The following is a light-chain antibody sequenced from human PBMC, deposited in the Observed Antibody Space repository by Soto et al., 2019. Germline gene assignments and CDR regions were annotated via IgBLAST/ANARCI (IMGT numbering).Light chain of an antibody. Sequence: DIQMTQSPSSLSASVGDRVTITCRASQGISNYLNWYQQKPGKAPKLLMYAASSLQSGVPSRFGGSGSGTDFTLTISSLQPEDFATYYCQQSYSTPRTFGQGTKVEI. CDR2: AAS. V-gene: IGKV1-39*01. J-gene: IGKJ1*01. CDR3: QQSYSTPRT. CDR1: QGISNY.